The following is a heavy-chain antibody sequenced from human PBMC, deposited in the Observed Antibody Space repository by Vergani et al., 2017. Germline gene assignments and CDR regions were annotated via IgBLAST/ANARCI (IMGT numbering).Heavy chain of an antibody. CDR2: IIPIFGTT. D-gene: IGHD4-11*01. CDR3: ATSTVNKFRFSYYYYYYMDV. J-gene: IGHJ6*03. Sequence: QVQLVQSGAEVRKPGSSAKVSCKASGGIFSSYAISWVRQAPGQGLEWMGGIIPIFGTTNYAQKFQGRVTITADESTGTAYMELSSLRSEDTAVYYCATSTVNKFRFSYYYYYYMDVWGKGTTVTVSS. CDR1: GGIFSSYA. V-gene: IGHV1-69*13.